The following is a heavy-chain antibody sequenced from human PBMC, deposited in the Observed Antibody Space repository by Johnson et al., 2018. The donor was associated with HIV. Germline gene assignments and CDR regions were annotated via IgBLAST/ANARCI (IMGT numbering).Heavy chain of an antibody. J-gene: IGHJ3*02. CDR2: ISYDGSNK. CDR3: ATDLFSLILEDDAFDT. CDR1: GFTFRTYS. V-gene: IGHV3-30-3*01. Sequence: QVQLVESGGGLVQPGGSLRLSCPASGFTFRTYSMHWVRQAPGKGLEWVAVISYDGSNKYYADSVKGRFTISRDNSKNTLYLQMNSLKIEDTAVYYCATDLFSLILEDDAFDTWGQGTMVTVSS.